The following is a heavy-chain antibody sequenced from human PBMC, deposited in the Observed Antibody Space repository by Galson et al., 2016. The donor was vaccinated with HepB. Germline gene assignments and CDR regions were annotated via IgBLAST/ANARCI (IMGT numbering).Heavy chain of an antibody. CDR2: ISPDNDNT. D-gene: IGHD2-15*01. V-gene: IGHV1-18*01. CDR3: ARFGYCRGGNCHGFRMNTYRFYGMDV. CDR1: GYTFLSYG. Sequence: QSGAEVKKPGESLKISCKASGYTFLSYGMSWVRQVPGQGIEWLGWISPDNDNTNYAQSVQGRIRMTTDTSTRTAHMELRSLISDDTAVYYCARFGYCRGGNCHGFRMNTYRFYGMDVWGQGTTVTVSS. J-gene: IGHJ6*02.